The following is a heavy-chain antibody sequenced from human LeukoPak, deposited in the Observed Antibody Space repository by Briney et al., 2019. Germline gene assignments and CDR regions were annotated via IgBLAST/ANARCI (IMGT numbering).Heavy chain of an antibody. Sequence: ASVKVSCKASGYTFTGYYMHWVRQAPGQGLEWMGWINPNSGGTNYAQKFQGRVTMTRDTSTSTVYMELSSLRSEDTAVYYCARGGLSMVRGVVTGDDYWGQGTLVTVSS. CDR1: GYTFTGYY. V-gene: IGHV1-2*02. CDR2: INPNSGGT. J-gene: IGHJ4*02. D-gene: IGHD3-10*01. CDR3: ARGGLSMVRGVVTGDDY.